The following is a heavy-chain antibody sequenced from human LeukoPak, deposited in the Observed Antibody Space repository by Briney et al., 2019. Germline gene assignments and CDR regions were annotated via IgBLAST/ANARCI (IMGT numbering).Heavy chain of an antibody. D-gene: IGHD5-18*01. Sequence: EASVKVSCKASGVTFNTFAVAWVRQAPGQGLEWMGIIVLMLGPANSAQRFRGRVTITADQSTSTAYMELSSLRSEDTAVYYCARVSTGFNYGSEFDYWGQGTLVTVTS. CDR1: GVTFNTFA. J-gene: IGHJ4*02. V-gene: IGHV1-69*11. CDR2: IVLMLGPA. CDR3: ARVSTGFNYGSEFDY.